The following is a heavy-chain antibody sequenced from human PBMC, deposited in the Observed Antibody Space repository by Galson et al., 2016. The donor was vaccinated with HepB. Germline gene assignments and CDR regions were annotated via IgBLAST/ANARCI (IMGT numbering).Heavy chain of an antibody. D-gene: IGHD3-3*01. J-gene: IGHJ4*02. Sequence: SLRLSCAASGFIFSSHSMNWVRQAPGKGLEWVSYISSHSSTIFYADSVTGRFTISRDNAKNSLYLQMNSLRDEDTAVYYCARGVDIWSGYQHKPPFDYWGQGTLVTVSS. CDR3: ARGVDIWSGYQHKPPFDY. V-gene: IGHV3-48*02. CDR1: GFIFSSHS. CDR2: ISSHSSTI.